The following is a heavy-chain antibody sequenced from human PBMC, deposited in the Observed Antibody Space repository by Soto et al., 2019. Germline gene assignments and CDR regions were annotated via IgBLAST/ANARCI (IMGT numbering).Heavy chain of an antibody. CDR3: AKDIITLTTVTTSPQFDY. D-gene: IGHD4-17*01. V-gene: IGHV3-9*01. CDR2: ISWNSGSI. J-gene: IGHJ4*02. Sequence: GGSLRLSCAASGFTFDDYAMHWVRQAPGKGLEWVSGISWNSGSIGYADSVKGRFTISRDNAKNSLYLQMNSLRAEDTALYYCAKDIITLTTVTTSPQFDYWGQGTLVTVSS. CDR1: GFTFDDYA.